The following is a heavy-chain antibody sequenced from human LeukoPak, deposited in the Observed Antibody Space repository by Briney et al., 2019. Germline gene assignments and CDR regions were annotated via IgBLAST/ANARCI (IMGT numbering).Heavy chain of an antibody. CDR2: INSDGSTT. D-gene: IGHD3-22*01. CDR1: GFTFISYL. CDR3: ARGHHYYDSSAYYY. J-gene: IGHJ4*02. Sequence: PGGSLRLSCAASGFTFISYLXHWVRXAPGKXLVWVSRINSDGSTTSYAASVKGRFTISRDTAKNTLYLQMNSLRAEDTAVYYCARGHHYYDSSAYYYWGQGTLVTVSS. V-gene: IGHV3-74*01.